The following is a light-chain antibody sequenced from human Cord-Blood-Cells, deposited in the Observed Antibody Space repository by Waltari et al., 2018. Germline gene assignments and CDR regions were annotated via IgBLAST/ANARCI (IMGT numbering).Light chain of an antibody. Sequence: SYVLTQPPSVSVAPGKTARITCGGNNIGSKSVHWYQQKPGQAPVLVIYCDSDRPSGIPERFSGSNSGNTATLTISRVEAGDEADYYCQVWDSSSDHYVFGTGTKVTVL. V-gene: IGLV3-21*04. CDR2: CDS. CDR3: QVWDSSSDHYV. J-gene: IGLJ1*01. CDR1: NIGSKS.